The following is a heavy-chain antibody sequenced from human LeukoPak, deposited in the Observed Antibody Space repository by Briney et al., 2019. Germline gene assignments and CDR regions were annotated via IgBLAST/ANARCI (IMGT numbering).Heavy chain of an antibody. D-gene: IGHD3-22*01. V-gene: IGHV6-1*01. CDR3: ARDSISYYDSSPHFDI. J-gene: IGHJ3*02. CDR2: TYYRSKWYN. CDR1: GDSVSSNSAA. Sequence: SQTLSLTCAISGDSVSSNSAAWNWIRQSPSRGLEWLGRTYYRSKWYNDYAVSVKSRITINPDTSKNQFSLQLNSVTPEDTAVYYCARDSISYYDSSPHFDIWGQGTMVTVSS.